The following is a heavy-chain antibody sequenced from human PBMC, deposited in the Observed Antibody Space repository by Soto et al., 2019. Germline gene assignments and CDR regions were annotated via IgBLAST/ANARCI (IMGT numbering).Heavy chain of an antibody. CDR2: MNPNSGNT. V-gene: IGHV1-8*01. D-gene: IGHD3-3*01. Sequence: GASVKVSCKASGYTFTSYDINWVRQATGQGLEWMGWMNPNSGNTGYAQKFQGRVTMTRNTSISTAYMELSSLRSEDTAVYYCARGGRDIHTIFGVVIPNHPLRYYYYYYMDVWGKGTTVTVSS. J-gene: IGHJ6*03. CDR3: ARGGRDIHTIFGVVIPNHPLRYYYYYYMDV. CDR1: GYTFTSYD.